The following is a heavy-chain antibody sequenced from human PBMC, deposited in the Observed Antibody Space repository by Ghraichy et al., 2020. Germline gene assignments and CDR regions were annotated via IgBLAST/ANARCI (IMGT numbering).Heavy chain of an antibody. CDR2: IGGCGGG. V-gene: IGHV3-53*01. Sequence: LSLTCAASGFTVSSNYMSWVRQAPGKGLEVGSVIGGCGGGEYAEEGKGRVTISREKSKKTLYLQMNSLRAEDTAVYYCARDVRSGSPGGSGYYTGIWYDAFDIWGQGTMVTVSS. CDR1: GFTVSSNY. CDR3: ARDVRSGSPGGSGYYTGIWYDAFDI. J-gene: IGHJ3*02. D-gene: IGHD3-3*01.